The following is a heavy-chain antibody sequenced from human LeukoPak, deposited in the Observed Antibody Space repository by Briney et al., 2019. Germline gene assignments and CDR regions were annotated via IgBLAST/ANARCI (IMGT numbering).Heavy chain of an antibody. CDR3: ARDDVGALDY. D-gene: IGHD3-16*01. Sequence: GGSLRLSCAASAFTFSAYWMAWVRQAPGKGLEWVANMKQDGREKHYVDSVKGRFTISRDNARNSLYLQMNSLSSEHSSVYYCARDDVGALDYWGQGTLVTVSS. CDR2: MKQDGREK. CDR1: AFTFSAYW. J-gene: IGHJ4*02. V-gene: IGHV3-7*01.